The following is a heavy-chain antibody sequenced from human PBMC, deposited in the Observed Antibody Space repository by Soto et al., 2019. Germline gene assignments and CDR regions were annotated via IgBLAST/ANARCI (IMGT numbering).Heavy chain of an antibody. CDR1: GYTFTSYS. J-gene: IGHJ4*02. D-gene: IGHD1-26*01. CDR2: INPSGGST. CDR3: ARRGSPPAFDY. V-gene: IGHV1-46*01. Sequence: QVQLVQSGAEVKKPGASVKVSCKASGYTFTSYSMHWVRQAPGQGLEWMGIINPSGGSTSYAQKFQGRVTMTMDTSTSTVYMELSSLRSEDTAVYYCARRGSPPAFDYWGQGTLVTVSS.